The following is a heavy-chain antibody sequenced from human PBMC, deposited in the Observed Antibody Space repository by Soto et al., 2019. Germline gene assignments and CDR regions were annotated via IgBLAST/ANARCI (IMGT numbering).Heavy chain of an antibody. V-gene: IGHV3-30*18. Sequence: GGSLRLSCAASGFTFSSYGMHWVRQAPGKGLEWVAVISYDGSNKYYADSVKGRFTISRDNSKNTLYLQMNSLRAEDTAVYYCAKGRGYFDWLGGPGLLGMDVWGQGTTVTVSS. CDR2: ISYDGSNK. D-gene: IGHD3-9*01. CDR3: AKGRGYFDWLGGPGLLGMDV. CDR1: GFTFSSYG. J-gene: IGHJ6*02.